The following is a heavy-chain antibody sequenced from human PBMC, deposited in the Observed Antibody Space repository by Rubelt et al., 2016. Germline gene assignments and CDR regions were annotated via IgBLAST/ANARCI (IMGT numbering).Heavy chain of an antibody. Sequence: GLEWMGWISAYNGNTNYAQKLQGRVTMTTDTSTSTAYMELRSLRSDDTAVYYCARDGIGWFGVVWFDPWGQGTLVTVSS. D-gene: IGHD3-10*01. V-gene: IGHV1-18*01. CDR3: ARDGIGWFGVVWFDP. J-gene: IGHJ5*02. CDR2: ISAYNGNT.